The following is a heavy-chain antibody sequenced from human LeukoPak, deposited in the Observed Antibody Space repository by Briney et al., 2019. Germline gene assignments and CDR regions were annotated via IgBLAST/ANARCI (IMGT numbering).Heavy chain of an antibody. CDR1: GFTFNSYG. CDR2: IYSGGST. D-gene: IGHD1-14*01. CDR3: ARESRNYYYYYMDV. J-gene: IGHJ6*03. Sequence: GRSLRLSCAASGFTFNSYGMHWVRQAPGKGLEWVSVIYSGGSTYYADSVKGRFTISRDNSKNTLYLQMNSLRAEDTAVYYCARESRNYYYYYMDVWGKGTTVTVSS. V-gene: IGHV3-NL1*01.